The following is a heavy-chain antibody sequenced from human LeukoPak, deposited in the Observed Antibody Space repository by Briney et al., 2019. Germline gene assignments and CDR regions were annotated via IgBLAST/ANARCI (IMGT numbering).Heavy chain of an antibody. J-gene: IGHJ5*02. CDR1: GFTFDDYA. D-gene: IGHD3-10*01. V-gene: IGHV3-9*01. Sequence: GGSLRLSCAASGFTFDDYAMHWVRQAPGKGLEWVSGISWNSGSIGYADSEKGRFTISRDNAKNSLYLQMNSLRAEDTAVYYCAKAPRWFGDKVEFDPWGQGTLVTVSS. CDR2: ISWNSGSI. CDR3: AKAPRWFGDKVEFDP.